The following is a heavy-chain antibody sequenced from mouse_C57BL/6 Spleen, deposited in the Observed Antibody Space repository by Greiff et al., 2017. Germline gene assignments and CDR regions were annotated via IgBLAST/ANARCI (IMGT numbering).Heavy chain of an antibody. J-gene: IGHJ1*03. Sequence: EVKLQESEGGLVQPGSSMKLSCTASGFTFSDYYMAWVRQVPEQGLEWVANINYDGSSTYYLDSLKSRFIISRDTATNILYLQMSSLKAEDTATYYCAREDYSNYGYFDVWGTGTTVTVSS. CDR3: AREDYSNYGYFDV. CDR2: INYDGSST. V-gene: IGHV5-16*01. D-gene: IGHD2-5*01. CDR1: GFTFSDYY.